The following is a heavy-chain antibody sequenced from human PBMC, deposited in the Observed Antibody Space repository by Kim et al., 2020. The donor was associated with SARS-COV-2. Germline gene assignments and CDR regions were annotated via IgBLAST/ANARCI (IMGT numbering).Heavy chain of an antibody. CDR3: ARVGGSYSGSYRFDY. CDR1: GFTFSSYS. V-gene: IGHV3-21*01. D-gene: IGHD1-26*01. CDR2: ISSSSSYI. J-gene: IGHJ4*02. Sequence: GGSLRLSCAASGFTFSSYSMNWVRQAPGKGLEWVSSISSSSSYIYYADSVKGRFTISRDNAKNSLYLQMNSLRAEDTAVYYCARVGGSYSGSYRFDYWGQGTLVTVSS.